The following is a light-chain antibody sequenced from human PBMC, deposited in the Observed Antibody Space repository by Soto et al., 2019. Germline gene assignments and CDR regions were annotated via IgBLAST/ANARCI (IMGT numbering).Light chain of an antibody. J-gene: IGLJ1*01. CDR1: SSNIGGNS. Sequence: QSVLTQPPSVSAAPGQKVTISCSGSSSNIGGNSVSWYQQLPGTAPKLLIYDDNKRPSGIPDRFSGSKSGTSATLGITGFQTGDEADYYCGSWDSSLSVLAFGTGTKVTVL. V-gene: IGLV1-51*01. CDR2: DDN. CDR3: GSWDSSLSVLA.